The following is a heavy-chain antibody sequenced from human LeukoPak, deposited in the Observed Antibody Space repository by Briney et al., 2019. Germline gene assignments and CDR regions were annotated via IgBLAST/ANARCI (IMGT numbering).Heavy chain of an antibody. J-gene: IGHJ4*02. CDR3: ARGTTLRFLED. Sequence: GASVKVSCKASGGTFSSYAISWVRQAPGQGLEWMGGIIPIFGTANYAQKFQGRVTITTDESTGTAYMELSSLRSEDTAVYYCARGTTLRFLEDWGQGTLVTVSS. CDR1: GGTFSSYA. CDR2: IIPIFGTA. D-gene: IGHD3-3*01. V-gene: IGHV1-69*05.